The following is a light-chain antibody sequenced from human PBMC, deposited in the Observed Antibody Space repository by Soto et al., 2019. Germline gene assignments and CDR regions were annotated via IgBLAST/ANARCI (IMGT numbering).Light chain of an antibody. CDR1: QSVTGSY. Sequence: IVLTQSPDTLSLSPGERTTLSCRASQSVTGSYLAWYQQKPGQPPRLLIYAASSRATGIPDRLSGSGSGTDFTLTISSLQSEDFALYYCQQYNDWPLTFGQGTKVDIK. V-gene: IGKV3-20*01. CDR3: QQYNDWPLT. J-gene: IGKJ1*01. CDR2: AAS.